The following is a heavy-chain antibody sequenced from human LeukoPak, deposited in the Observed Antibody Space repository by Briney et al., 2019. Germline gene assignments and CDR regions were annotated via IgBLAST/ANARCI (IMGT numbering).Heavy chain of an antibody. CDR3: AREWLAAEFDY. Sequence: GGSLRLSCAASGFTFSSNYMSWVRQAPGKGLEWVSSISSSSSYIYYADSVKGRFTISRDNAKNSLYLQMNSLRAEDTAVYYCAREWLAAEFDYWGQGTLVTVSS. CDR1: GFTFSSNY. V-gene: IGHV3-21*01. CDR2: ISSSSSYI. D-gene: IGHD6-13*01. J-gene: IGHJ4*01.